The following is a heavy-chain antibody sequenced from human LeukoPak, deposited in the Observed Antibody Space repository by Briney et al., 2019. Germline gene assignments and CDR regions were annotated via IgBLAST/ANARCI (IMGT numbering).Heavy chain of an antibody. CDR3: ARIKFSSGWFDY. D-gene: IGHD6-19*01. J-gene: IGHJ4*02. Sequence: SGPTLVNPTQTLTLTCTFSGFSLSTSGMCVSWIRQPPGKALEWLARIDWDDDKKYSTSLKTRLAISKDTSKNQVVLTMTNMDPVDTGTYYCARIKFSSGWFDYWGQGTLVTVSS. CDR2: IDWDDDK. CDR1: GFSLSTSGMC. V-gene: IGHV2-70*11.